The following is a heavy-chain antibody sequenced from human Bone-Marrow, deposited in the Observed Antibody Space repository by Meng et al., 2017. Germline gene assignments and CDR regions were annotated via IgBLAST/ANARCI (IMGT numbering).Heavy chain of an antibody. V-gene: IGHV4-59*01. Sequence: SETLSRSCTGSGGYISSYYWSWIRQPPGKGLEWIGYIYYSGSTNYNPSLKSRVTISVDTSKNQFSLKLSSVTAADTAVYYCARGFRGWVSHYGGNSVLNWFDPWGQGTLVTVSS. J-gene: IGHJ5*02. CDR1: GGYISSYY. CDR2: IYYSGST. CDR3: ARGFRGWVSHYGGNSVLNWFDP. D-gene: IGHD4-23*01.